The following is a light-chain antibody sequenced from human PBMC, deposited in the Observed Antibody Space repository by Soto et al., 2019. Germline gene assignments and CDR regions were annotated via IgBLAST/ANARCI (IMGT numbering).Light chain of an antibody. CDR3: QQYVSAVT. CDR2: GAS. CDR1: QSVDSSL. Sequence: DIVLTQSPGSLSLSPGERATLSCRASQSVDSSLFAWYQQKPGQAPRLLIYGASKRATGTPDRFSGSGSGTDFTLTITRLEPEDFAVYYCQQYVSAVTFGQGTKAEIK. V-gene: IGKV3-20*01. J-gene: IGKJ1*01.